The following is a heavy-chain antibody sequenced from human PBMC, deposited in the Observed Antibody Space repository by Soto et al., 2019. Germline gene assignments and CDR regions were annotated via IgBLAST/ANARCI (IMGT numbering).Heavy chain of an antibody. D-gene: IGHD2-15*01. V-gene: IGHV3-23*01. J-gene: IGHJ4*02. CDR2: ISGSGADT. Sequence: EVQLLESGGGLVQPGGSLRLSCAPSGFIFSNYAMSWVRQARGKGLEWDSAISGSGADTYYTESAKGRFTISRDNFKNTLYLQMNSLRAEDTAVYYCAKDTGRGGGSVFDYWGQGTLVTVSS. CDR3: AKDTGRGGGSVFDY. CDR1: GFIFSNYA.